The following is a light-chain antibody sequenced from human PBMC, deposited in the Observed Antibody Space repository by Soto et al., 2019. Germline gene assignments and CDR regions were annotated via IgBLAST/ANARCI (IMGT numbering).Light chain of an antibody. V-gene: IGKV1-9*01. CDR2: AAS. CDR1: QGISSY. J-gene: IGKJ2*01. CDR3: QQLNSYPPMYT. Sequence: IQLTQSPSSLSASVGGRVTITCRASQGISSYLAWYQQKPGKAPKLLIYAASTLQSGVPSRFSGSGSGTDFTLTISSLQPEDFATYYCQQLNSYPPMYTFGQGTKLEIK.